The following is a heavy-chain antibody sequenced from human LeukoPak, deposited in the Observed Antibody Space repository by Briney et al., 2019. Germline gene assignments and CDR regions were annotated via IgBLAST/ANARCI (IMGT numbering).Heavy chain of an antibody. CDR2: ISSTSTYI. D-gene: IGHD1-26*01. CDR3: VREERAPTAL. V-gene: IGHV3-21*01. Sequence: GGSLRLSCAASGFTFSSYSMIWVRQAPGKGLEWVASISSTSTYIYHADSLEGRFTISRDNAKKSVYLQMNSLRAEDTAVYFCVREERAPTALWGRGTLVTVSS. J-gene: IGHJ4*02. CDR1: GFTFSSYS.